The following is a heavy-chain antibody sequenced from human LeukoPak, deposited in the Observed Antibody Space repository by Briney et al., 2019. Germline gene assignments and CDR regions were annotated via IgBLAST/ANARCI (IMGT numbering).Heavy chain of an antibody. V-gene: IGHV3-30*18. Sequence: GGSLRLSCAASGSTFSSYGMHCVRQAPGKGLEWVAVISYDGSNKYYADSVKGRFTISRDNSKNTLYLQMNSLRAEDTAVYSCAKGIDSSGYYPTDYWGQGTLVTVSS. J-gene: IGHJ4*02. CDR1: GSTFSSYG. CDR3: AKGIDSSGYYPTDY. CDR2: ISYDGSNK. D-gene: IGHD3-22*01.